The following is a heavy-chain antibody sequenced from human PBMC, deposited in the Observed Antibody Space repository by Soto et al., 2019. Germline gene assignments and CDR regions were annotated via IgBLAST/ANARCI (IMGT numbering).Heavy chain of an antibody. CDR2: ISSNGGST. V-gene: IGHV3-64D*08. J-gene: IGHJ3*02. CDR1: GFTFSSYA. Sequence: GGSLRFSCSASGFTFSSYAMHWVRQAPGKGLEYVSAISSNGGSTYYADSVKGRFTISRDNSKNTLYLQMSSLRAEDTAVYYCVKSGVRDSSGYYGRAFDIWGQGTMVTVSS. D-gene: IGHD3-22*01. CDR3: VKSGVRDSSGYYGRAFDI.